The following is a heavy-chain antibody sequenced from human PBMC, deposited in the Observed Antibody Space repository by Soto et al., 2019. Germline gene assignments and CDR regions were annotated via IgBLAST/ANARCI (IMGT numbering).Heavy chain of an antibody. V-gene: IGHV4-31*03. CDR2: IYYSGST. CDR1: GGSISSGGYY. Sequence: SETLSLTCTVSGGSISSGGYYWSWIRQHPGKGLEWIGYIYYSGSTYYNPSLKSRVTISVDTSKNQFSLKLSSVTAADTAVYYCASGIAARPNYFDYWGQGTLVTVSS. D-gene: IGHD6-6*01. CDR3: ASGIAARPNYFDY. J-gene: IGHJ4*02.